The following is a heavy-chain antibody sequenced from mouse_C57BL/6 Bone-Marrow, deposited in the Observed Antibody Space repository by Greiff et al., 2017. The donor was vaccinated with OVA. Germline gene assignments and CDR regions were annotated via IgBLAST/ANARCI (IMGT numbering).Heavy chain of an antibody. Sequence: DVQLVESGAELVRPGASVKLSCTASGFNIKDDYMHWVKQRPEQGLEWIGWIDPENGDTEYASKFQGKATITADTSSNTAYLQLSSLTSEDTAVYYCTDGYDNYAMDYWGQGTSVTVSS. D-gene: IGHD2-2*01. J-gene: IGHJ4*01. CDR2: IDPENGDT. V-gene: IGHV14-4*01. CDR1: GFNIKDDY. CDR3: TDGYDNYAMDY.